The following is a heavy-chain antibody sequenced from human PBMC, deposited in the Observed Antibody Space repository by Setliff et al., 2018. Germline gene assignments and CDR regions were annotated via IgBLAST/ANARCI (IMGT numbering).Heavy chain of an antibody. CDR3: GRAGVAAADRKGLLDY. Sequence: SVKVSCKATGYTLSRHYMHWVRQAPGQGLEWMGIINPGGGSASIVEKFQGRVSMTSDTSTSTVYLDVSGLTSEDTAVYYCGRAGVAAADRKGLLDYWGQGTLVTVSS. J-gene: IGHJ4*02. CDR2: INPGGGSA. CDR1: GYTLSRHY. D-gene: IGHD6-13*01. V-gene: IGHV1-46*03.